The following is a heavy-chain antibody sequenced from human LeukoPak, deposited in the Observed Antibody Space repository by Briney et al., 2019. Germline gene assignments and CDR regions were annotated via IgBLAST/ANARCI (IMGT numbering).Heavy chain of an antibody. V-gene: IGHV3-7*01. D-gene: IGHD3-3*01. CDR3: ARDTDDFQGLDI. CDR1: GFTFSSYA. CDR2: INLDGNGR. Sequence: GGSLRLSCAASGFTFSSYAMSWVRQAQGKGLERVANINLDGNGRFYVDSVKGRFTISRDNNKKSVYLQMNSLRAEDTAVYYCARDTDDFQGLDIWGQGTRVTVSS. J-gene: IGHJ3*02.